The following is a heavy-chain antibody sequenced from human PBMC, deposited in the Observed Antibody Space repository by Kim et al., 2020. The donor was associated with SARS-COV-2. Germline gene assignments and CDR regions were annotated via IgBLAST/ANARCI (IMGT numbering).Heavy chain of an antibody. D-gene: IGHD5-12*01. CDR1: GGSISSSSYY. CDR2: IYYSGST. V-gene: IGHV4-39*07. CDR3: ARGLRDGYNEHYFDY. Sequence: SETLSLTCTVSGGSISSSSYYWGWIRQPPGKGLEWIGSIYYSGSTYYNPSLKSRVTISVDTSKNQFSLKLSSVTAADTAVYYCARGLRDGYNEHYFDYWGQGTLVTVSS. J-gene: IGHJ4*02.